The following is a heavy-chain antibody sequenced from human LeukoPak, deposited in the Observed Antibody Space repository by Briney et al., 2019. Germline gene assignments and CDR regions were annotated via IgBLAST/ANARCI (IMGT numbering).Heavy chain of an antibody. D-gene: IGHD4-23*01. CDR3: ARDEQYDYGGNYQLDY. J-gene: IGHJ4*02. CDR2: ISAYNGNT. Sequence: ASVKVSCKAFGYTFTSYGISWVRQAPGQGLECMGWISAYNGNTNYAQKLQGRVTMTTDTSTSTAYMELRSLRSDDTAVYYCARDEQYDYGGNYQLDYWGQGTLVTVSS. V-gene: IGHV1-18*01. CDR1: GYTFTSYG.